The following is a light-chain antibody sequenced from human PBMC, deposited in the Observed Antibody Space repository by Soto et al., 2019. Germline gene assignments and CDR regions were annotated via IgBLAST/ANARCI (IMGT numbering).Light chain of an antibody. Sequence: IVLTQSPGTLSLSPGERGALSCRASQSVSSNYVAWYQQKPGQAPRLLIYGASNRATGIPDRFSGSGSGTEFTLSISRLQSEDFALYYCQQYYNWRAITFGQGTRLEIK. CDR2: GAS. CDR3: QQYYNWRAIT. V-gene: IGKV3-20*01. CDR1: QSVSSNY. J-gene: IGKJ5*01.